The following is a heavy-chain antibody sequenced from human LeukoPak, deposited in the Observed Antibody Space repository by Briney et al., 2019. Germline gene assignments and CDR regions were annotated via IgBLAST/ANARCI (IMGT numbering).Heavy chain of an antibody. D-gene: IGHD2-15*01. Sequence: SETLSLTCTVSGGSISSGSYYWSWIRQPAGKGLEWTGRIYTSGSTNYNPSLKSRVTISVDTSKNQFSLKLGSVTAADTAVYYCARASCSGGSCYIDYWGQGTLVTVSS. CDR1: GGSISSGSYY. V-gene: IGHV4-61*02. CDR3: ARASCSGGSCYIDY. J-gene: IGHJ4*02. CDR2: IYTSGST.